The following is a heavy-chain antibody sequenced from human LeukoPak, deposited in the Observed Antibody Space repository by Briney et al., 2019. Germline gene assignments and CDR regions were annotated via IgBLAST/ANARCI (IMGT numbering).Heavy chain of an antibody. Sequence: SETLSLTCTVSGGSISSSSYYWGWIRQPPGKGLEWIGSIYYSGSTYYNPSLKSRVTISVDTSKNQFSLKLSSVTAADTAVYYCARSIAVAGGGYYYYYGMDVWGQGTTVTVSS. CDR2: IYYSGST. J-gene: IGHJ6*02. CDR3: ARSIAVAGGGYYYYYGMDV. V-gene: IGHV4-39*07. D-gene: IGHD6-19*01. CDR1: GGSISSSSYY.